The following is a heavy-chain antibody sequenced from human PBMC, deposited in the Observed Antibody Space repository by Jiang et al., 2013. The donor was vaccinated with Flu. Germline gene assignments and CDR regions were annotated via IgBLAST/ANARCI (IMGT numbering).Heavy chain of an antibody. CDR3: ARQRGREEAAGTGPRFDP. V-gene: IGHV4-39*01. D-gene: IGHD6-13*01. Sequence: GLLKPSETLSLTCTVSGGSISSSSYYWGWIRQPPGKGLEWIGSIYYSGSTYYNPSLKSRVTISVDTSKNQFSLKLSSVTAADTAVYYCARQRGREEAAGTGPRFDPWGQGTLVTVSS. CDR1: GGSISSSSYY. CDR2: IYYSGST. J-gene: IGHJ5*02.